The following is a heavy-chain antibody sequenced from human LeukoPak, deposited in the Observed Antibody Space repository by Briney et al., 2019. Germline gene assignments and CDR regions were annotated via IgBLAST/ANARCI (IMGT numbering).Heavy chain of an antibody. D-gene: IGHD5-18*01. Sequence: GGSLRLSCAASGFTFSSYAMYWVRQAPGKGLEYVSGISSNGATTYYANSVKGRFTISGDNSKNTLYLQMGSLRAEDMAVYYCARRGYNYGFDYWGQGTLVTVSS. CDR3: ARRGYNYGFDY. J-gene: IGHJ4*02. V-gene: IGHV3-64*01. CDR1: GFTFSSYA. CDR2: ISSNGATT.